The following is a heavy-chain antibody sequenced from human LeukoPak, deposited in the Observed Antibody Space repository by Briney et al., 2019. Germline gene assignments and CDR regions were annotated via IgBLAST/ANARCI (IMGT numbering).Heavy chain of an antibody. V-gene: IGHV1-3*01. Sequence: GASVKVSCKASGYTFTSYAMHWVRQAPGQRLEWMGWINAGNGNTKYSQKFQGRVTITRDTSASTAYMELSSLRSEDTAVYYCARDEGSGWYPPDYWGQGTLVTVSS. CDR2: INAGNGNT. CDR1: GYTFTSYA. J-gene: IGHJ4*02. CDR3: ARDEGSGWYPPDY. D-gene: IGHD6-19*01.